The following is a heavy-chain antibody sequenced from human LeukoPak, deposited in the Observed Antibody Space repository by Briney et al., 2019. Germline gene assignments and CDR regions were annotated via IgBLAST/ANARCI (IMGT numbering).Heavy chain of an antibody. J-gene: IGHJ4*02. CDR1: GFTFSSYS. V-gene: IGHV3-21*01. Sequence: GGSLRLSCAASGFTFSSYSMNWVRQAPGKGLEWVSSISSSSSYIYYADSVKGRFTISRDNAKNSLYLQMNSLRAEDTAVYYCARDRGRYDILTGYYFEPFDYWGQGTLVTVSS. CDR3: ARDRGRYDILTGYYFEPFDY. CDR2: ISSSSSYI. D-gene: IGHD3-9*01.